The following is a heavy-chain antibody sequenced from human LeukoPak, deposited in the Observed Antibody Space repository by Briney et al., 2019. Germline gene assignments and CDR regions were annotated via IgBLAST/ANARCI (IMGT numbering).Heavy chain of an antibody. D-gene: IGHD2-15*01. Sequence: SETLPLTCAVYGGSLSGYYWSWIRQPPGKGLEWIGEINHSGSTNYNPSLKSRVTISVDTSKNQFSLKLSSVTAADTAVYYCARGTTTVDIVVVVAATPIYYMDVWGKGTTVTVSS. CDR3: ARGTTTVDIVVVVAATPIYYMDV. J-gene: IGHJ6*03. V-gene: IGHV4-34*01. CDR1: GGSLSGYY. CDR2: INHSGST.